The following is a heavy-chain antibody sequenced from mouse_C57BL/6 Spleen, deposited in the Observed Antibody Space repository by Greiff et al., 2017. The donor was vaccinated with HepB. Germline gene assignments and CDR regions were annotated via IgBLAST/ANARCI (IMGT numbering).Heavy chain of an antibody. Sequence: QVTLKESGPGILQPSQTLSLTCSFSGFSLSTYGMGVGRIRQPPGQGLVWLAHSWLDDDTYYNPALKSQLTISKDTSKNHVFLKIANVDTADTATYYCARIDSSGYGYWGQGTTLTVSS. D-gene: IGHD3-2*01. J-gene: IGHJ2*01. CDR3: ARIDSSGYGY. V-gene: IGHV8-8*01. CDR1: GFSLSTYGMG. CDR2: SWLDDDT.